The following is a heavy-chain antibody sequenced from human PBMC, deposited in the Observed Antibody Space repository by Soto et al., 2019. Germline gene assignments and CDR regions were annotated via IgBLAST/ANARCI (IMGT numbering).Heavy chain of an antibody. V-gene: IGHV4-34*01. CDR2: INHSGST. D-gene: IGHD3-9*01. J-gene: IGHJ4*02. CDR1: GGSFSGYY. Sequence: SETLSLTCAVYGGSFSGYYWSWIRQPPGKGLEWIGEINHSGSTNYNPSLKSRVTISVDTSKNTLYLQMNSLRAEDTALYHCARLGGTGYYSGSFYWGQGTLVTVSS. CDR3: ARLGGTGYYSGSFY.